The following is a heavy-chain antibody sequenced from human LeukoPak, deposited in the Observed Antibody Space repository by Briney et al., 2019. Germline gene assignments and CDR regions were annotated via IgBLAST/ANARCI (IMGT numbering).Heavy chain of an antibody. V-gene: IGHV3-30*01. CDR1: GFTFSSYS. D-gene: IGHD2-2*01. J-gene: IGHJ4*02. CDR2: ISYGGSYK. CDR3: AREWGGLRSTYYFDY. Sequence: GGSLRLSCAASGFTFSSYSIHWVRQAPGKGLEWVAVISYGGSYKFYADSVRGRFSISRDNSKNTLYLQMNSLRAEDTAFYYCAREWGGLRSTYYFDYWGQGTLVTVSS.